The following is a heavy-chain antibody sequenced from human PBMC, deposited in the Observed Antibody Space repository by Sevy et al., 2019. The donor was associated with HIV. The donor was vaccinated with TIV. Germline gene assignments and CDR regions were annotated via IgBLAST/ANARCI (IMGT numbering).Heavy chain of an antibody. J-gene: IGHJ4*02. D-gene: IGHD3-10*01. Sequence: GGSLRLSCAASGFTFSSYTMFWIRQAPGKGLEWMASISYDGNNKYYADSVKGRFTISRDNSKNTLYVQMNSLRPEETAVYYCASSMIRGVGDYWGQGTLVTVSS. CDR1: GFTFSSYT. V-gene: IGHV3-30-3*01. CDR3: ASSMIRGVGDY. CDR2: ISYDGNNK.